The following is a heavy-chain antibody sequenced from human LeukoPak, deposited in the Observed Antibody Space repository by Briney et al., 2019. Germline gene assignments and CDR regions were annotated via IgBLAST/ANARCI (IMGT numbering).Heavy chain of an antibody. D-gene: IGHD2-21*02. CDR3: ARGWGPAYCGGDCHRHFDY. J-gene: IGHJ4*02. CDR2: IYNSGST. Sequence: SETLSLTCAVSGGSISSGGYSYNWIRQPPGTGLEWNGYIYNSGSTSYNPSLKSRVTMSVDTSKNQFSLKLTFVTTADTALYYCARGWGPAYCGGDCHRHFDYWGQGALVTVSS. V-gene: IGHV4-30-4*07. CDR1: GGSISSGGYS.